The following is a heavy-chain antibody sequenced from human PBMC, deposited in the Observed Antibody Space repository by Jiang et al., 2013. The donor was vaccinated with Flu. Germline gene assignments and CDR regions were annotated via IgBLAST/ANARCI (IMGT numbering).Heavy chain of an antibody. CDR2: IYYSGST. CDR3: ARGSTGYSLSFDY. CDR1: GGSISSYY. Sequence: LLKPSETLSLTCTVSGGSISSYYWSWIRQPPGKGLEWIGYIYYSGSTNYNPSLKSRVTISVDTSKNQFSLKPSSVTAADTAVYYCARGSTGYSLSFDYWGQGTLVTVSS. J-gene: IGHJ4*02. D-gene: IGHD6-13*01. V-gene: IGHV4-59*01.